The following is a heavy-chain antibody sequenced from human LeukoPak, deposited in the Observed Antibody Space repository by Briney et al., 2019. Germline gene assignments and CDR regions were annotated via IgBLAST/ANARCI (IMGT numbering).Heavy chain of an antibody. CDR1: GFTFSRYA. D-gene: IGHD3-10*01. CDR2: ISSNGGST. J-gene: IGHJ4*02. CDR3: VKDGSGSYYTYYFDY. Sequence: RPGGSLRLSCSASGFTFSRYAMRWVRQAPGKGLEYVSAISSNGGSTYYADSVKGRFTISRDNSKNTLYLQMSSLRAEDTAVYYCVKDGSGSYYTYYFDYWGQGTLVTVSS. V-gene: IGHV3-64D*06.